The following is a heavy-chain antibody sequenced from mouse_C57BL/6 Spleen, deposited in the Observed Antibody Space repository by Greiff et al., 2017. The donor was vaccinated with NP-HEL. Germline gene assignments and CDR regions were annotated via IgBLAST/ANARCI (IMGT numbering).Heavy chain of an antibody. CDR3: ARIYYDFFDY. CDR2: ISSGGSYT. CDR1: GFTFSSYG. J-gene: IGHJ2*01. Sequence: DVKLVESGGDLVKPGGSLKLSCAASGFTFSSYGMSWVRQTPDKRLEWVATISSGGSYTYYPDSVKGRFTISRDNAKNTLYLQMSSLKSEDTAMYYCARIYYDFFDYWGQGTTLTVSS. D-gene: IGHD2-4*01. V-gene: IGHV5-6*02.